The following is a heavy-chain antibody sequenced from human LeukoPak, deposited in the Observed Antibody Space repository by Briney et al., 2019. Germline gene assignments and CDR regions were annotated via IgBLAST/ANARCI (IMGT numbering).Heavy chain of an antibody. J-gene: IGHJ3*02. D-gene: IGHD1-26*01. CDR2: IYYNGKT. CDR3: ARYSGSHYAFDI. CDR1: GGAITDSNYY. V-gene: IGHV4-39*01. Sequence: PSETLSLTCTVSGGAITDSNYYWGWIRQPPGEGLEWIGNIYYNGKTSYSESVKSRVTISVDTSKNQFSLKLSSVTAADTALFYCARYSGSHYAFDIWGQGTMVTVSS.